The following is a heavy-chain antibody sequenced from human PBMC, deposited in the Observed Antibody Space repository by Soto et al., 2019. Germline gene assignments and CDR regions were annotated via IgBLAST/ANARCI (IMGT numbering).Heavy chain of an antibody. Sequence: SETLSLTCAVSGGSISSSNWWSWVRQPPGKGLEWIGEINHSGSTNYNPSLKSRVTISVDTSKNQFSLKLSSVTAADTAVYYCARGWRAVAGIDYFEYWGQGTLVTVSS. D-gene: IGHD6-19*01. CDR3: ARGWRAVAGIDYFEY. J-gene: IGHJ4*02. CDR2: INHSGST. CDR1: GGSISSSNW. V-gene: IGHV4-4*02.